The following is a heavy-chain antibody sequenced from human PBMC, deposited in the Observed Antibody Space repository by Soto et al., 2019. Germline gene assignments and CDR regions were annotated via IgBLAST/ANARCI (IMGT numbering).Heavy chain of an antibody. CDR1: GFSLSTSEVG. J-gene: IGHJ5*02. CDR3: AHNLRAVANNWFDP. D-gene: IGHD6-19*01. V-gene: IGHV2-5*02. Sequence: GPALVKPTQTLTLTCTFSGFSLSTSEVGVGWIRQPPGKSLEWLALIYWDDDKRYSPSLKSRLTITKDTSKNQVVLTMTNMDPVDTATYYCAHNLRAVANNWFDPWGQGTLVTVSS. CDR2: IYWDDDK.